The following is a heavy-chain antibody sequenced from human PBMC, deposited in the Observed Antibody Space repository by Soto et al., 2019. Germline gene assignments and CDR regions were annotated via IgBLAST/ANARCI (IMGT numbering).Heavy chain of an antibody. J-gene: IGHJ5*02. V-gene: IGHV4-39*01. CDR1: GDSISSSSYY. CDR2: IYHTGNA. CDR3: ARDFFDSSDYTTNWFDP. D-gene: IGHD3-22*01. Sequence: SETLSLTCTVSGDSISSSSYYWAWIRQPPGEGLEWIGSIYHTGNAYYNPSLKSRVTISVDTSKNQFSLKLTSVTAADAALYYCARDFFDSSDYTTNWFDPWGQGTLVTVSS.